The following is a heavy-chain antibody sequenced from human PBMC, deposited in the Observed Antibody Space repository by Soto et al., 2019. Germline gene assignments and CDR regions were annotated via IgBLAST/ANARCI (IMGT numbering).Heavy chain of an antibody. V-gene: IGHV6-1*01. CDR3: ARVGSSPDFGSYYGMDV. CDR1: GDSVSSNSAA. Sequence: SQTLSLTCAISGDSVSSNSAARNWIRQSPSRGLEWLGRTYYRSKWYNDYAVSVKSRITINPDTSKNRFSLQLNSVTPEDTAVYFCARVGSSPDFGSYYGMDVWGQGNTVTVS. D-gene: IGHD6-6*01. CDR2: TYYRSKWYN. J-gene: IGHJ6*02.